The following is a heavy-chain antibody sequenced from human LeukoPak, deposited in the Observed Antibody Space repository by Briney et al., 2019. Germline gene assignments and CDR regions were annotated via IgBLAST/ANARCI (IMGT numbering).Heavy chain of an antibody. CDR2: IYTSGDT. V-gene: IGHV4-4*09. CDR1: GASMTNHY. CDR3: ARHVRAYDYDAFDI. J-gene: IGHJ3*02. D-gene: IGHD5-12*01. Sequence: KPSETLSLTCSVSGASMTNHYWSWIRQPPGKGLEWIGYIYTSGDTNYNPSLKSRVTISVDTSKNQFSLKLSSVTAADTAVYYCARHVRAYDYDAFDIWGQGTMVTVSS.